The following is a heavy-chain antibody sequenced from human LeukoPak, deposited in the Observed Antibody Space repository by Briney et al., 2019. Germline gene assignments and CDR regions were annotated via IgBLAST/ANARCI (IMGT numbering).Heavy chain of an antibody. CDR3: AGSPLGYCSGGSCYGWFDP. CDR1: GGSISSGDYY. V-gene: IGHV4-30-4*01. CDR2: IYYSGST. Sequence: SETLSLTCTVSGGSISSGDYYWSWIRQPPGKGLEWIGYIYYSGSTYYNPSLKSQVTISVDTSKNQFSLKLSPVTAADTAVYYCAGSPLGYCSGGSCYGWFDPWGQGTLVTVSS. J-gene: IGHJ5*02. D-gene: IGHD2-15*01.